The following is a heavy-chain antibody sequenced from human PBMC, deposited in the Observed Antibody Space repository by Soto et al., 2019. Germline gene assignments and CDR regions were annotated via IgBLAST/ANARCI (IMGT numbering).Heavy chain of an antibody. V-gene: IGHV1-69*08. J-gene: IGHJ4*02. D-gene: IGHD6-13*01. CDR3: ARDLRIAAAGTVDY. Sequence: QVQLVQSGAEVKKPGSSVKVSCKASGGTFSSYTISWVRQAPGQGLEWMGRIIPILGIANYAQKFQGRVTITADKXXSTAYMELSSLRSEDTAVYYCARDLRIAAAGTVDYWGQGTLVTVSS. CDR1: GGTFSSYT. CDR2: IIPILGIA.